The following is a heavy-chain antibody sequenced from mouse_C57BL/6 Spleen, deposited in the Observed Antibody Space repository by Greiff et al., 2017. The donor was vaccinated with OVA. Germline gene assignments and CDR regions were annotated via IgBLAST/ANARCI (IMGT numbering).Heavy chain of an antibody. V-gene: IGHV1-64*01. CDR2: IHPNSGST. CDR3: ARGDGTPWFAY. J-gene: IGHJ3*01. D-gene: IGHD4-1*01. CDR1: GYTFTSYW. Sequence: VKLQQPGAELVKPGASVKLSCKASGYTFTSYWMHWVKQRPGQGLEWIGMIHPNSGSTNYNEKFKSKATLTVDKSSSTAYMQLSSLTSEDSAVYYCARGDGTPWFAYWGQGTLVTVSA.